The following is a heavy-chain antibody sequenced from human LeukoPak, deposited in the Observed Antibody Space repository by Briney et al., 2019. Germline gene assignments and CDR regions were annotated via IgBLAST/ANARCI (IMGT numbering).Heavy chain of an antibody. V-gene: IGHV1-18*01. CDR2: ISGYNGNT. CDR3: ARDRSPLGELSLYNY. D-gene: IGHD3-16*02. J-gene: IGHJ4*02. CDR1: GHTFTSYG. Sequence: ASVKVSCKASGHTFTSYGISWVRQAPGQGLEWMGWISGYNGNTNYAQELRDRVTMTTDTSTSTAYMELRSLRSDDTAVYYCARDRSPLGELSLYNYWGQGTLVTVSS.